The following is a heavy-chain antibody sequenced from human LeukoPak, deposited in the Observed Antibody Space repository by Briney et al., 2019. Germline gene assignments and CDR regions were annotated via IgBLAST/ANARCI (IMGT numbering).Heavy chain of an antibody. V-gene: IGHV3-21*01. Sequence: GGSLRLSCAASGFTFSSYSMNWVRQAPGKGLEWVSSISSSSSYIYYADSVKGRFTISRDNAKNSLYLQMNSPRAEDTAVYHCASWGSYRYMSDYWGQGTLVTVSS. CDR2: ISSSSSYI. J-gene: IGHJ4*02. CDR1: GFTFSSYS. D-gene: IGHD3-16*02. CDR3: ASWGSYRYMSDY.